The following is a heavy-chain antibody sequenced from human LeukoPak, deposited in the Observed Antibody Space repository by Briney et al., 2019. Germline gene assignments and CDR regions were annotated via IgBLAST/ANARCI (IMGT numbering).Heavy chain of an antibody. D-gene: IGHD1-1*01. J-gene: IGHJ4*02. CDR1: GFTFSSYG. CDR3: AKMYTNTDLDY. V-gene: IGHV3-33*06. Sequence: PGRSLRLSCAASGFTFSSYGMHWVRQAPGKGLEWVAVIWYDGSNEYYADSVKGRFTISRDNSKNTLYLQMNSLRAEDTAVYYCAKMYTNTDLDYWGQGTLVTVSS. CDR2: IWYDGSNE.